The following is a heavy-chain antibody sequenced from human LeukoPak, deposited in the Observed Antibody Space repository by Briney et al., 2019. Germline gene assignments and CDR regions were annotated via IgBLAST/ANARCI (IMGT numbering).Heavy chain of an antibody. V-gene: IGHV3-74*01. CDR2: IKGDGIST. D-gene: IGHD5-12*01. J-gene: IGHJ4*02. CDR1: GFDFSSNW. Sequence: TGGSLRLSCAASGFDFSSNWMHWVRHAPGQGLVWVSRIKGDGISTNYADSVKGRFTISRDIAKNTLYLQMNSLRAEDTAVYYCTRDRDGSGYFRIDYWGQGTLVAVSA. CDR3: TRDRDGSGYFRIDY.